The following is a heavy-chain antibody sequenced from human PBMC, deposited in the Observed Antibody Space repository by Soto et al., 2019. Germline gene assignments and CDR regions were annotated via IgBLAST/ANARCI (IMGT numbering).Heavy chain of an antibody. J-gene: IGHJ4*02. CDR1: GFTFGDYA. CDR2: IRSKAYGGTT. V-gene: IGHV3-49*03. Sequence: GGSLRLSCTASGFTFGDYAMSWFRQAPGKGLEWVGFIRSKAYGGTTEYAASVKGRFTISRDDSKSIAYLQMNSLKTEDTAVYYCTRDRPYDFGSGYYVGPKDPFDYWGQGTLVTVSS. D-gene: IGHD3-3*01. CDR3: TRDRPYDFGSGYYVGPKDPFDY.